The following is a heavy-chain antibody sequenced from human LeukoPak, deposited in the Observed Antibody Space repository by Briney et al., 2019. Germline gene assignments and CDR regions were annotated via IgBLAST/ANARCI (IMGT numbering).Heavy chain of an antibody. Sequence: PSETLSLTCTVSGGSISSYYWSWIRQPPGKGLEWIGYIYYSGSTNYNPSLKSRVTISVDTSKNQFSLKLSSVTAADTAVYYCAGGGWLQWYYCYGMDVWGQGTTVTVSS. CDR1: GGSISSYY. CDR3: AGGGWLQWYYCYGMDV. D-gene: IGHD5-24*01. V-gene: IGHV4-59*01. J-gene: IGHJ6*02. CDR2: IYYSGST.